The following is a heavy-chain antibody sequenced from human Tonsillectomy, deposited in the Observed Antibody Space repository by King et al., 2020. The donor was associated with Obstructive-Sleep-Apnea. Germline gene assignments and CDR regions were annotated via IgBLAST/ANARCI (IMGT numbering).Heavy chain of an antibody. CDR1: GGSISSGGYY. V-gene: IGHV4-31*03. CDR2: IYYSGST. CDR3: AGYYHGSGSTRGDLDY. J-gene: IGHJ4*02. Sequence: VQLQESGPGLVKPSQTLSLTCTVSGGSISSGGYYWSWIRQHPGKGLEWIGYIYYSGSTYYNPSLKSRVTISVDTSTNQFSTKRSSLTAADTAVYYRAGYYHGSGSTRGDLDYWDQGTLVTVSS. D-gene: IGHD3-10*01.